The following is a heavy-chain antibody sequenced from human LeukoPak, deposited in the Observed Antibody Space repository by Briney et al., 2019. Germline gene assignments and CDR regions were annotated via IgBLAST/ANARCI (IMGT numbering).Heavy chain of an antibody. CDR1: GSIFTSYW. D-gene: IGHD2-21*01. J-gene: IGHJ4*02. V-gene: IGHV5-51*01. CDR3: ARYVNSRQLDY. Sequence: GAALQISCEGAGSIFTSYWNGWVRQLPGKGLEWMGIIYPGGSDTRYSPSFQGQVTISADKSISTAYLQWSSLKASDTAMYYCARYVNSRQLDYWGQGTLVTVSS. CDR2: IYPGGSDT.